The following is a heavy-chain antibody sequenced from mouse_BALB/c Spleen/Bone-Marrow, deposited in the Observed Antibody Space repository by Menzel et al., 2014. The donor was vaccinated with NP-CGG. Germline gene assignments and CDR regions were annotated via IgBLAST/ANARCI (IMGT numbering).Heavy chain of an antibody. D-gene: IGHD2-12*01. CDR3: TRSRRAMDY. CDR1: GYTFTSYY. J-gene: IGHJ4*01. CDR2: INPSNGGT. Sequence: QVQLQQSGAELVKPGASVKLSCKASGYTFTSYYMYWVKQRPGQGLEWIGEINPSNGGTNFNEKFKSKATLTVDKSSNTAYMQLSSLTSEDSAVYYCTRSRRAMDYWGQGTSVTVSS. V-gene: IGHV1S81*02.